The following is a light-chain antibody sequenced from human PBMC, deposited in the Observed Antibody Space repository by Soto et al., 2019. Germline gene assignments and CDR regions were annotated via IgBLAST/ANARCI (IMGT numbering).Light chain of an antibody. Sequence: EIVLTQSPGTLALSPGEGATLSCRASQSVSKYLAWYQQKPGQAPRLLIYGASSRATGIPDSFSGSGSGTDFTLTIIRLEPEDFAVYYCQQYGGSPHTFGQGTKVDIK. CDR3: QQYGGSPHT. V-gene: IGKV3-20*01. CDR1: QSVSKY. CDR2: GAS. J-gene: IGKJ1*01.